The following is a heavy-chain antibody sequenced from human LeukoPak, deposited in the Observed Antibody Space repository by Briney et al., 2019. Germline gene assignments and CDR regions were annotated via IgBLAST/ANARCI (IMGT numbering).Heavy chain of an antibody. CDR2: IYYSRST. D-gene: IGHD5-12*01. CDR1: GGSINRGGNY. Sequence: SETLSLTCTVSGGSINRGGNYWSWIRHPPGEGLEWSGYIYYSRSTDYNPSLKSRVPISVDTSKNHFYLKLRSVTAADTVVDYCARDGCPRYSPYYSYYAMDVWGQGTTVTVSS. J-gene: IGHJ6*01. V-gene: IGHV4-31*03. CDR3: ARDGCPRYSPYYSYYAMDV.